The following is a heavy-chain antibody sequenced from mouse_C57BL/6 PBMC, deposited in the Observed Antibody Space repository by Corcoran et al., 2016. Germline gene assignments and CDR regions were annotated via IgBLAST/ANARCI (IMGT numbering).Heavy chain of an antibody. CDR1: GYAFSSYW. Sequence: QVQLQQSGAELVKPGASVKISCKASGYAFSSYWMNWVKQRPGKGLEWIGQIYPGDGDTNYNGKFKGKATLTADKSSSTAYMQLSSLTSEDSAVYFCARGYYGSSGYYFDYWGQGTTLTVSS. D-gene: IGHD1-1*01. CDR3: ARGYYGSSGYYFDY. J-gene: IGHJ2*01. CDR2: IYPGDGDT. V-gene: IGHV1-80*01.